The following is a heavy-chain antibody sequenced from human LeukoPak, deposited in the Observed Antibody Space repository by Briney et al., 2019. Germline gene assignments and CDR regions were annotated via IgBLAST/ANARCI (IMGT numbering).Heavy chain of an antibody. CDR1: GVSISSFY. CDR2: IYTSGSS. J-gene: IGHJ4*02. CDR3: ARDAYSNSWFDF. Sequence: SETLSLTCSVSGVSISSFYWSWIRQPAGKGLEWIGRIYTSGSSNYNPSLKSRVTMSVDTSKDHFSLKLSSVTAADTAVYYCARDAYSNSWFDFWGQGTLVTVSS. D-gene: IGHD6-13*01. V-gene: IGHV4-4*07.